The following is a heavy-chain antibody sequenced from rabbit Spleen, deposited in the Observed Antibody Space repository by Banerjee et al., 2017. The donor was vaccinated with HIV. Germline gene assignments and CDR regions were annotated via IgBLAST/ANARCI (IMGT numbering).Heavy chain of an antibody. CDR3: AREDVGGSVTL. V-gene: IGHV1S40*01. D-gene: IGHD1-1*01. CDR2: IGSGSSGDT. Sequence: QSLEESGGDLVKPGASLTLTCIASGFSFSNRYYMCWVRQAPGKGLEWVACIGSGSSGDTYYASWAKGRFTISKTSSTTVTLQMTSLTAADTATYFCAREDVGGSVTLWGQGTLVTVS. J-gene: IGHJ4*01. CDR1: GFSFSNRYY.